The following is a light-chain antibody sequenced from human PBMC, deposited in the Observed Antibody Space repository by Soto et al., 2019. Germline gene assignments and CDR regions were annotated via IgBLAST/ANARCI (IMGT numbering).Light chain of an antibody. Sequence: QSVLTQPASVSGSPGQSITISCTGTNSDAESYNLVSWFRQHPGEAPKLIVYEGTKRPSGVSNRFSGSKSGNPASLTISGLQAEDEANYYCCSYAGTATVFGTGTKLTVL. J-gene: IGLJ1*01. V-gene: IGLV2-23*03. CDR3: CSYAGTATV. CDR1: NSDAESYNL. CDR2: EGT.